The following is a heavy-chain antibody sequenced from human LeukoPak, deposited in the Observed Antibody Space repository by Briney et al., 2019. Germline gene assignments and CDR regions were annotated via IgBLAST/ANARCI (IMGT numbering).Heavy chain of an antibody. V-gene: IGHV1-69*05. CDR1: GGTFSSYA. CDR2: IIPIFGTA. Sequence: SVKVSCKASGGTFSSYAISWVRQAPGQGLEWMVGIIPIFGTANYAQKFQGRVTITTDESTSTAYMELSSLRSEDTGVYYCATLTYYYDSSVPGGSFDSWGQGTMVTVSS. J-gene: IGHJ3*02. CDR3: ATLTYYYDSSVPGGSFDS. D-gene: IGHD3-22*01.